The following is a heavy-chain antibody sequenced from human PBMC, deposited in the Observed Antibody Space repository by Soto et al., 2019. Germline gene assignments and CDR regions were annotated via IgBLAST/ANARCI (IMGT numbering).Heavy chain of an antibody. Sequence: GGSLRLSCAASGFTFSSYAMSWVRQAPGKGLEWVSSLTGSGGSTYNADSVKGRYTISRDNSKNTLYLQMNSLRAEDTAIYYCVNLKPHSSNCWFDPWGPGTLVTVFS. CDR3: VNLKPHSSNCWFDP. V-gene: IGHV3-23*01. D-gene: IGHD6-13*01. CDR1: GFTFSSYA. J-gene: IGHJ5*02. CDR2: LTGSGGST.